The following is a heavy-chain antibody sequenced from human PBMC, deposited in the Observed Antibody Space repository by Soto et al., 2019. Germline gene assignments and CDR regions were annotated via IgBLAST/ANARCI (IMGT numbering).Heavy chain of an antibody. CDR3: ARAPASGYDTGRENNWFDP. D-gene: IGHD5-12*01. CDR2: IYYSGST. CDR1: GGSISSGGYY. J-gene: IGHJ5*02. V-gene: IGHV4-31*03. Sequence: SETLSLTCTVSGGSISSGGYYWSWIRQHPGKGLEWIGYIYYSGSTYYNPSLKSRVTISVDTSKNQFSLKLSSVTAADTAVYYCARAPASGYDTGRENNWFDPWGQGTLVSVFS.